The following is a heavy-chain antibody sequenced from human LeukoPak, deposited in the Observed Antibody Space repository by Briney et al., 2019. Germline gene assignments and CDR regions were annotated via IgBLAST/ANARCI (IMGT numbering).Heavy chain of an antibody. D-gene: IGHD3-10*01. CDR2: VYHTGDT. V-gene: IGHV4-4*02. J-gene: IGHJ5*02. Sequence: SETLSLTCAVSGDSISSSHWWSWVRQPPGKGLEWIGEVYHTGDTNYNPSLKSRITISVDKSKNQFSLKLTSVTAADTAVYYCARDSGTTGEVKFDPWGQGTLVTVSS. CDR1: GDSISSSHW. CDR3: ARDSGTTGEVKFDP.